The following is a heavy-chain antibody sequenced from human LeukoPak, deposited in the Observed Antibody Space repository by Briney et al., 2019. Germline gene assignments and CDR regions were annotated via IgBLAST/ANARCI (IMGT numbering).Heavy chain of an antibody. D-gene: IGHD3-3*01. J-gene: IGHJ3*02. CDR3: ARERDITIFGVAQPDAFDI. CDR2: ISAYNGNT. CDR1: GYTFTSYG. Sequence: ASVKVSCKASGYTFTSYGISWVRQAPGQGLEWMGWISAYNGNTNYAQKLQGRVTMTTDTSTSTAYMELRSLRSDDTAVYCCARERDITIFGVAQPDAFDIWGQGTMVTVSS. V-gene: IGHV1-18*01.